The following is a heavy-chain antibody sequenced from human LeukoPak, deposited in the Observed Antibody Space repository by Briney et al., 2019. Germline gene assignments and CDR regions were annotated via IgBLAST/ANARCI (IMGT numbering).Heavy chain of an antibody. D-gene: IGHD3-3*01. V-gene: IGHV4-39*07. Sequence: PSETLSLTCTVSGGSISSSSYYWGWIRQPPGKGLEWIGSIYYSGSTYYNPSLKSRVTISVDTSKNQFSLKLSSVTAADTAVYYCARGARITIFGVVISPDYWGQGTLVTVSS. J-gene: IGHJ4*02. CDR3: ARGARITIFGVVISPDY. CDR1: GGSISSSSYY. CDR2: IYYSGST.